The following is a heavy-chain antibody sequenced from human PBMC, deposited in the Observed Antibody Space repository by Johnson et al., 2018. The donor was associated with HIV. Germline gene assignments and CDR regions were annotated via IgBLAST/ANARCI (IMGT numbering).Heavy chain of an antibody. CDR3: ARSYRTSWNASDI. V-gene: IGHV3-30-3*01. J-gene: IGHJ3*02. D-gene: IGHD1-14*01. CDR1: GFTFSSYA. Sequence: QVQLVESGGGVVQPGKSLRLSCAASGFTFSSYAMSWVRQAPGKGLEWVAVISYDGNNKFQADSVKGRFTISRDNSKNTLYLQMNSLRAEDTAVYYCARSYRTSWNASDIWGQGTMVTVSS. CDR2: ISYDGNNK.